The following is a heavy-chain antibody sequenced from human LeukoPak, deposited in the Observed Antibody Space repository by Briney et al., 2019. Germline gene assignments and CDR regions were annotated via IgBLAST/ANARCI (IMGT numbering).Heavy chain of an antibody. Sequence: NSSETLSLTCTVSGGSISSSSYYWGWLRQPPGKGLEWIGSIYYSGSTYYNPSLKSRVTISVDTSKNQFSLKLSSVTAADTAVYYCARDCTNGVCPAPDAFDIWGQGTMVTVSS. CDR2: IYYSGST. J-gene: IGHJ3*02. CDR1: GGSISSSSYY. D-gene: IGHD2-8*01. CDR3: ARDCTNGVCPAPDAFDI. V-gene: IGHV4-39*07.